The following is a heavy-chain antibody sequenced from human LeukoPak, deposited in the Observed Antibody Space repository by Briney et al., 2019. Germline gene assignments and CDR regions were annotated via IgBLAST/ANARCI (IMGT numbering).Heavy chain of an antibody. J-gene: IGHJ4*02. CDR3: ARGVEPLAANTLAY. CDR2: LYSDGNT. V-gene: IGHV3-53*01. D-gene: IGHD1-14*01. CDR1: GFTVITND. Sequence: PGGSLRLSCAASGFTVITNDMTWVRQDPGEGLEGGSVLYSDGNTKYADSVQGRFTISRDNSKNTLYLEMNSLSPDDTAVYYCARGVEPLAANTLAYWGQGTLVTVSS.